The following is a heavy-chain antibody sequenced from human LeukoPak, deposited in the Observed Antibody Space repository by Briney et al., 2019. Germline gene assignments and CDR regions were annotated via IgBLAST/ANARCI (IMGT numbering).Heavy chain of an antibody. J-gene: IGHJ3*02. CDR1: GYTFTSYY. V-gene: IGHV1-46*01. D-gene: IGHD6-19*01. CDR3: ARRYSGGWFYDAFDI. Sequence: ASVKVSCKASGYTFTSYYMHWVRQAPGQGLEWMGIINPSGGSTSYAQKFQGRVTMTRDMSTSTVYMELSSLRSEDTAVYYCARRYSGGWFYDAFDIWGQGTMVTVSS. CDR2: INPSGGST.